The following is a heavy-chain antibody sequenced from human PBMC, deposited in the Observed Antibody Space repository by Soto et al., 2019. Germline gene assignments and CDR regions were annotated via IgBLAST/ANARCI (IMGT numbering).Heavy chain of an antibody. Sequence: PSETLSLTCTVSGGSISSGGYYWSWIRQHPGKGLEWIGYIYYSGSTYYNPSLKSRVTISVDTSKNQFSLKLSSVTAADTAVYYCARDTADFWRGYDYWGQGTLVTVSS. CDR3: ARDTADFWRGYDY. CDR1: GGSISSGGYY. V-gene: IGHV4-31*03. D-gene: IGHD3-3*01. J-gene: IGHJ4*02. CDR2: IYYSGST.